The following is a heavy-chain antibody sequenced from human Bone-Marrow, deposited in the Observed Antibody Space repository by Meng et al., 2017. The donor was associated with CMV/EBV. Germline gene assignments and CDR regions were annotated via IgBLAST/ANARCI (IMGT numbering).Heavy chain of an antibody. J-gene: IGHJ5*02. V-gene: IGHV1-46*01. CDR1: GYTFTSYY. D-gene: IGHD3-10*01. CDR3: ARGRDVWFGEQDWFDP. Sequence: SGYTFTSYYMHWVRQAPGQGLEWMGIINLSGGSTSYAQKFQGRVTMTRDTSTSTVYMELSSLRSEDTAVYYCARGRDVWFGEQDWFDPWGQGTLVTVSS. CDR2: INLSGGST.